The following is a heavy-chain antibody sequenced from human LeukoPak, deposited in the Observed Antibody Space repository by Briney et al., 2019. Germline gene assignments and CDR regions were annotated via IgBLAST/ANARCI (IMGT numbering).Heavy chain of an antibody. V-gene: IGHV1-18*01. D-gene: IGHD3-22*01. Sequence: GASVKVSCKASGYTVTSYGISWVRQAPGQGVEWMGWISAYNCNTNYAQKLQGRATMTTDTSTSTAYMELRSLRSDDTAVYYCAKSGYYYDSSGYYFHDAFDIWGQGTMVTVSS. CDR3: AKSGYYYDSSGYYFHDAFDI. J-gene: IGHJ3*02. CDR2: ISAYNCNT. CDR1: GYTVTSYG.